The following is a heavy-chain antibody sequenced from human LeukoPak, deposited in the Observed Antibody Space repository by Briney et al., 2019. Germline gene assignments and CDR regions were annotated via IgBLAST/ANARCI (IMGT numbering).Heavy chain of an antibody. D-gene: IGHD3-3*01. Sequence: ASVKVSCKASGYTFTSYGISWVRQAPGQGLEWMGRIIPILGIANYAQKFQGRVTITADKSTSTAYMELSSLRSEDTAVYYCARSGITIFGVVPPTFDYWGQGTLVTVSS. CDR3: ARSGITIFGVVPPTFDY. J-gene: IGHJ4*02. CDR2: IIPILGIA. CDR1: GYTFTSYG. V-gene: IGHV1-69*04.